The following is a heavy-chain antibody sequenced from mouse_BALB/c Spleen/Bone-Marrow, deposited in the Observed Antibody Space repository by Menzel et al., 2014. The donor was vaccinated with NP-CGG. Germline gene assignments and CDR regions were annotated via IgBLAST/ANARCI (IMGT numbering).Heavy chain of an antibody. CDR2: INSNGGST. D-gene: IGHD2-12*01. V-gene: IGHV5-6-2*01. CDR1: GFTFSSYY. Sequence: EVKLMESGGGLVKLGGSLKLSCAASGFTFSSYYMSWVRQTPEKRLELVAAINSNGGSTYYPDTVKGRFTISRDNAKNTLYLQMSSLKSEDTALYYCARLGNDDAMDYWGQGTSVTLSS. J-gene: IGHJ4*01. CDR3: ARLGNDDAMDY.